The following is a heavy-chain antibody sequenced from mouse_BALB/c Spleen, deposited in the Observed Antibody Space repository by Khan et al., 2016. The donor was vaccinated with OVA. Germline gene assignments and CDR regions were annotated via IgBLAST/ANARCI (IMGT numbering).Heavy chain of an antibody. Sequence: QVQLKQSGPGLVAPSQSLSITCTVSGFSLTSYGVHWVRQPPGQGLEWLGVIWAGGSTNYNSALMSRMGISKDNSKSQVFLKMNRRQTDDTAMYYCARLEDIWGQGTTLTVSS. CDR1: GFSLTSYG. CDR2: IWAGGST. J-gene: IGHJ2*01. CDR3: ARLEDI. V-gene: IGHV2-9*02. D-gene: IGHD1-3*01.